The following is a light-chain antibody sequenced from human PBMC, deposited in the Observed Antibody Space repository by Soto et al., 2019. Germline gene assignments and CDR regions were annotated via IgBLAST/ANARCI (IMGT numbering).Light chain of an antibody. CDR3: QQYGSSLMYT. CDR2: GAS. Sequence: EIVLTQSPGTLSLSPGERATLSCRASQSVSSSYLAWYQKKPGQAPRLLIYGASSMATGIPDRFSGSGSGTDFTLTISRLEPEDFAVYYCQQYGSSLMYTFGQGTKLEIK. CDR1: QSVSSSY. J-gene: IGKJ2*01. V-gene: IGKV3-20*01.